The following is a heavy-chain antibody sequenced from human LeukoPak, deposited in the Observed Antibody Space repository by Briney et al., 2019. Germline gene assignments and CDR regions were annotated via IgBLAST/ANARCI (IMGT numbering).Heavy chain of an antibody. D-gene: IGHD2-2*01. CDR1: GGSFSGYY. CDR2: INHSGST. J-gene: IGHJ4*02. Sequence: SETLSLTCAVYGGSFSGYYWSWIRQPPGKGLEWIGEINHSGSTNYNPSLKSRVTISVDTSKNQFSLKLSSVTAADTAVYYCTRDAWADIVVVPAASGLDYWGQGTLVTVSS. V-gene: IGHV4-34*01. CDR3: TRDAWADIVVVPAASGLDY.